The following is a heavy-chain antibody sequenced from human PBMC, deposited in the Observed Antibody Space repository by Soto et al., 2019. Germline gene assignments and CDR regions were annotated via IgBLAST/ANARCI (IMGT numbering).Heavy chain of an antibody. D-gene: IGHD2-15*01. V-gene: IGHV4-4*07. J-gene: IGHJ4*02. CDR1: GASVNSYS. Sequence: QVHLQESGPGLVKPSETLSLTCSVSGASVNSYSWSWIRQSAEKGLEWIGRIYTSASTNYSPSFKGRVTLSVDTSENQVFLKLTSVAAADTAIYYCARAKLCNTLSCPHSFDTWGQGTLVSVSS. CDR2: IYTSAST. CDR3: ARAKLCNTLSCPHSFDT.